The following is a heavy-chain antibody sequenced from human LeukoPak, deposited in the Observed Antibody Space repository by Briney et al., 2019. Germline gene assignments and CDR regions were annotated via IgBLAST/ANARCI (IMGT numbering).Heavy chain of an antibody. Sequence: GGSLRLSCAASGFTVSSNYMSWVRQAPGKGLEWVSVIYSGGSTYYADSVKGRFTISRDNSKNTLYLQMNSLRAEDTAVYYCARSGEWLVGPQPFDYWGQGTLVTVSS. CDR2: IYSGGST. D-gene: IGHD6-19*01. CDR1: GFTVSSNY. J-gene: IGHJ4*02. V-gene: IGHV3-53*01. CDR3: ARSGEWLVGPQPFDY.